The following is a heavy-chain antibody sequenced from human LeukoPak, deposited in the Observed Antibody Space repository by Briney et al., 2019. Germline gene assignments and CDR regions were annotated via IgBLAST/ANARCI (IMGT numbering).Heavy chain of an antibody. CDR3: AVPLWFGELLYDY. CDR1: GGTFSSYA. V-gene: IGHV1-69*04. J-gene: IGHJ4*02. CDR2: IIPILGIA. D-gene: IGHD3-10*01. Sequence: RASVKVSCKASGGTFSSYAISWVRQAPGQGLEWMGRIIPILGIANYAQKFQGRVTITADKSTSTAYMELSSLRSEDTAVYYCAVPLWFGELLYDYWGQGTLVTVSS.